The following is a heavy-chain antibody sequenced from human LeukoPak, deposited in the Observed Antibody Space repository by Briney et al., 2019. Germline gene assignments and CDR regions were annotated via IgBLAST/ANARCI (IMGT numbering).Heavy chain of an antibody. CDR1: GYTLTELS. CDR2: FDPEDGET. J-gene: IGHJ4*02. V-gene: IGHV1-24*01. CDR3: ATVPKPVRYGDYSSGAFDY. D-gene: IGHD4-17*01. Sequence: ASVKVSCKVSGYTLTELSMHWARQAPGKGLEWMGGFDPEDGETIYAQKFQGRVTMTEDTSTDTAYMELSSLRSEDTAVYYCATVPKPVRYGDYSSGAFDYWGQGTLVTVSS.